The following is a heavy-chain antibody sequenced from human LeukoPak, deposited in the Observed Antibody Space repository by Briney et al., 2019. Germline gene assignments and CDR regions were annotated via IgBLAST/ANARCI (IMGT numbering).Heavy chain of an antibody. CDR1: GFTVSSNY. V-gene: IGHV3-53*01. CDR2: IYSGGST. J-gene: IGHJ2*01. CDR3: ARDQDGWYFDL. Sequence: TGGSLRLSCAASGFTVSSNYMSWVRQAPGKGLEWVSVIYSGGSTYYSDSVKGRFTISRENSKNTLYLQMNSLRAEDTAVYYCARDQDGWYFDLWGRGTLVTVSS.